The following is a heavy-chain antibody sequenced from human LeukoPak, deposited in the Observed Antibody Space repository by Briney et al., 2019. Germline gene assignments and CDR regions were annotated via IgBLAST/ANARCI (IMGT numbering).Heavy chain of an antibody. D-gene: IGHD6-6*01. J-gene: IGHJ4*02. CDR2: ISYDGSNK. Sequence: GGSLRLSCAASGFTFSSYAMPWVRQAPGKGLEWVAVISYDGSNKYYADSVKGRFTISRDNSKNTLYLQMNSLRAEDTAVYCCARDFSSAASHFDYWGQGTLVTVSS. CDR1: GFTFSSYA. V-gene: IGHV3-30-3*01. CDR3: ARDFSSAASHFDY.